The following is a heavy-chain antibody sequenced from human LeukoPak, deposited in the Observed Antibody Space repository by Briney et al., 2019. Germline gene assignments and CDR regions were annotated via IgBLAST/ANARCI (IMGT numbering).Heavy chain of an antibody. D-gene: IGHD6-19*01. CDR3: AITPQKGGLIPEAGTARFDY. CDR1: GFTFDDYA. CDR2: ISRDGGST. V-gene: IGHV3-43D*04. J-gene: IGHJ4*02. Sequence: GGSLRLSCAASGFTFDDYAMHWVRQAPGKGLEWVSLISRDGGSTYYADSVKGRFTISRDNSKNSLYLQMNSLRAEDSALYYCAITPQKGGLIPEAGTARFDYWGQGTLVTVSS.